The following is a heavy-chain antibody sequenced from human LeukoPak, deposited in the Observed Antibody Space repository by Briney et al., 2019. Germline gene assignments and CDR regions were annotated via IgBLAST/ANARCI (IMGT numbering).Heavy chain of an antibody. CDR1: GFTFSSYG. J-gene: IGHJ6*02. V-gene: IGHV3-30*02. CDR3: ARSADYFDGMDV. CDR2: IRYDGSNK. D-gene: IGHD6-13*01. Sequence: GGSLRLSCAASGFTFSSYGMHWVRQAPGKGLEWVAFIRYDGSNKYYADSVKGRFTISRDNSKNTLYLQMNSLRAEDTAVYYCARSADYFDGMDVWGQGTTVTVSS.